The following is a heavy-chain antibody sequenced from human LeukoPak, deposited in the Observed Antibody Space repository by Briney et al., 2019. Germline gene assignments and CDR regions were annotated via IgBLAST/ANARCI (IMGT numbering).Heavy chain of an antibody. V-gene: IGHV3-74*01. J-gene: IGHJ4*02. Sequence: GGSLRLSCAASGFTFSNYAVSWVRQAPGKGLVWVSRINGDGSSTSYADSVKGRFTISRDNAKNTLYLQMNSLRAEDTAVYCCARQSNHDYWGQGTLVTVSS. CDR2: INGDGSST. CDR3: ARQSNHDY. CDR1: GFTFSNYA. D-gene: IGHD1-14*01.